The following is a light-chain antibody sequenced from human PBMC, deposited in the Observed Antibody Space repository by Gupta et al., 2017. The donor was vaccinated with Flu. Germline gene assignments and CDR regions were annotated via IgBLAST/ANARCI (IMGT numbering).Light chain of an antibody. V-gene: IGKV3D-11*02. J-gene: IGKJ4*01. CDR2: DGS. CDR3: QQRGSGHPSLT. CDR1: ERLSSY. Sequence: EIVLTQSPATLSLSPGDTATLSCRASERLSSYLAWYQQRPGQAPRLLIYDGSHRATGIPARFSASGDGTDFTLTITRREPEDCAVYYCQQRGSGHPSLTFGGGTMVEIK.